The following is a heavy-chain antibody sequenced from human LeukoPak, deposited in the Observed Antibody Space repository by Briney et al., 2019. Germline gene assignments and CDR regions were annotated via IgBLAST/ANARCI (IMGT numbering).Heavy chain of an antibody. D-gene: IGHD3-22*01. J-gene: IGHJ4*02. CDR2: IYPGDSDT. CDR3: ARLAPDYYDSSGYYPPDY. V-gene: IGHV5-51*01. CDR1: GYTFTSYW. Sequence: GESLKISCLGSGYTFTSYWIGWVRQLPGKGLEWMGIIYPGDSDTRYSPSFQGQVTISADKSISTAYLQWSSLKASDTAMYYCARLAPDYYDSSGYYPPDYWGQGTLVTVSS.